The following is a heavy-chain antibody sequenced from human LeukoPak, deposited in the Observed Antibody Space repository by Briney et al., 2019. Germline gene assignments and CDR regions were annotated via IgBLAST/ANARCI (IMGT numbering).Heavy chain of an antibody. D-gene: IGHD2-2*02. CDR1: GYTFTSHD. J-gene: IGHJ4*02. V-gene: IGHV1-8*01. Sequence: ASVKVSCKASGYTFTSHDINWVRQATGQGLEWMGWMNPNSGNTGYAQKFQGRVTITRNTSISTAYMELSSLRSEDTAVYYCARGPGYCSSTSCYTRYYFDYWGQGTLVTVSS. CDR2: MNPNSGNT. CDR3: ARGPGYCSSTSCYTRYYFDY.